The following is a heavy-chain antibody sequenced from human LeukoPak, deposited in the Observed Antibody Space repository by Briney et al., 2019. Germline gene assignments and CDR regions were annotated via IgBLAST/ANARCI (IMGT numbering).Heavy chain of an antibody. Sequence: GGSLRLSWVASGFTFSRAWMSWVRQTPGKGLEWVARIKSKTDGGIKDYAVPVKGTFTISRDDSENTVYLQMNSLKIEDTAVYYCATGRSGYFDSWGQGTLVFVSS. CDR1: GFTFSRAW. V-gene: IGHV3-15*01. CDR3: ATGRSGYFDS. J-gene: IGHJ4*02. CDR2: IKSKTDGGIK.